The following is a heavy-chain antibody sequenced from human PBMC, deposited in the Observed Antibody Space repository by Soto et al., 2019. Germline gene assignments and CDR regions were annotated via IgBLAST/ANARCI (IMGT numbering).Heavy chain of an antibody. CDR2: MNPNSGNT. D-gene: IGHD6-6*01. V-gene: IGHV1-8*01. CDR3: ARGLRAARPGGVDP. Sequence: AASVKVSCKASGYTFTSYDINWVRQATGQGLEWMGWMNPNSGNTGYAQKFQGRVTMTRNTSISTAYMELSSLRSEDTAVYYCARGLRAARPGGVDPWGQGTLVTVSS. J-gene: IGHJ5*02. CDR1: GYTFTSYD.